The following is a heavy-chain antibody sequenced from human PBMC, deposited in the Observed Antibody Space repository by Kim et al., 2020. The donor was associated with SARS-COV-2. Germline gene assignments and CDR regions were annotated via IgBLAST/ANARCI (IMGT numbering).Heavy chain of an antibody. CDR2: ISHSGSTT. V-gene: IGHV3-48*03. CDR1: GFTLSSYE. Sequence: GGSLRLSCVASGFTLSSYEVNWVRLAPGKGLEWVSYISHSGSTTAYADSVRGRFTISRDNAKDSLYLQLNSLRVEDTAVYYCARSRWLQGGSTRYSGLAVWGQGTAVTVSS. CDR3: ARSRWLQGGSTRYSGLAV. J-gene: IGHJ6*02. D-gene: IGHD3-16*01.